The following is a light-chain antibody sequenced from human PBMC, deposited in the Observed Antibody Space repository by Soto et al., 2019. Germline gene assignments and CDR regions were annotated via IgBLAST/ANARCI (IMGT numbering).Light chain of an antibody. J-gene: IGKJ1*01. Sequence: DIQMTQSPSALPASVEDRVTITCRASQSIGDCLAWYQQKPGKAPNLLIYGASSLQSGVPSRFSGSGSGTDFTLTISGLQPEDVATYYCRKSNSARWTFGQGTKVDIK. CDR1: QSIGDC. CDR3: RKSNSARWT. CDR2: GAS. V-gene: IGKV1-27*01.